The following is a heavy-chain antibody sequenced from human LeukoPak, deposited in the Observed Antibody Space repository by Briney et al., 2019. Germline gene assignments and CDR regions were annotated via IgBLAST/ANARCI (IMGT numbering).Heavy chain of an antibody. D-gene: IGHD3-22*01. CDR1: GSTFSNYA. J-gene: IGHJ4*02. Sequence: SVTVSCKASGSTFSNYAISWVRQAPGHGLDWIGGIIPLFGTAHYAQKFQGRVTITADESTSTVYMELNSLTSDDTAVYYCARVWGQGSSGYYPFWGQGTLVTVSS. V-gene: IGHV1-69*13. CDR2: IIPLFGTA. CDR3: ARVWGQGSSGYYPF.